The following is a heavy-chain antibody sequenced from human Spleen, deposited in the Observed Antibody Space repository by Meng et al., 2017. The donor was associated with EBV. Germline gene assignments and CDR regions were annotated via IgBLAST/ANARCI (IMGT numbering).Heavy chain of an antibody. Sequence: VRVLGVVGAVVMLGGSRRLSVAAAGVTFSDYSMSWIGQVPGKGLEWVSDISSSGSTISYAASVKGRFTISRDNAKNSLYLQMNSLRAEDTAVYYCARQGFGEAPLDYWGQGTLVTVSS. V-gene: IGHV3-11*01. CDR1: GVTFSDYS. D-gene: IGHD3-10*01. J-gene: IGHJ4*02. CDR3: ARQGFGEAPLDY. CDR2: ISSSGSTI.